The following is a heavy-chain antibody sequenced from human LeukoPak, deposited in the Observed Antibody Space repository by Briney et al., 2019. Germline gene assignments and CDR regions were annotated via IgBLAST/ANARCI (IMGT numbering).Heavy chain of an antibody. D-gene: IGHD6-19*01. CDR2: IYYSGST. CDR1: GGSISSSSYY. J-gene: IGHJ4*02. V-gene: IGHV4-39*01. CDR3: ARTVYSSGWYIDY. Sequence: PSETLSLTCTVSGGSISSSSYYWGWIRQPPGKGLEWIGSIYYSGSTYYNPSLKSRVTISVDTSKNQFSPKLSSVTAADTAVYYCARTVYSSGWYIDYWGQGTLVTVSS.